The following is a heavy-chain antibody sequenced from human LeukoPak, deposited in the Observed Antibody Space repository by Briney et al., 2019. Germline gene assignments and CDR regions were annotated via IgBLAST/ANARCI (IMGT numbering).Heavy chain of an antibody. D-gene: IGHD3-3*01. CDR1: GYSISSGYY. Sequence: SETLSLTCAVSGYSISSGYYWGWIRPPPGKGLEWIGSIYHSGSTYYNPSLKSRVTISVDTSKNQFSLKLSSVTAADTAVYYCARILGPQSSTYYDFWSGYYFDYWGQGTLVTVSS. CDR2: IYHSGST. CDR3: ARILGPQSSTYYDFWSGYYFDY. J-gene: IGHJ4*02. V-gene: IGHV4-38-2*01.